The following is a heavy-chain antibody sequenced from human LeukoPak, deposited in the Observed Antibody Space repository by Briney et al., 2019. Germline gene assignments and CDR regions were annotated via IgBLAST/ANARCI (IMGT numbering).Heavy chain of an antibody. D-gene: IGHD3-9*01. CDR2: IYYSGRT. Sequence: SETLSLTCTVSGGSISGDYWSWIRQPPGKGLECIGYIYYSGRTNYNPSLKSRVTISVDTSKKQFSLKLSSVTAADTAVYYCARAGYDTSTGYLGVFDVWGQGTMVTVSS. J-gene: IGHJ3*01. CDR1: GGSISGDY. V-gene: IGHV4-59*01. CDR3: ARAGYDTSTGYLGVFDV.